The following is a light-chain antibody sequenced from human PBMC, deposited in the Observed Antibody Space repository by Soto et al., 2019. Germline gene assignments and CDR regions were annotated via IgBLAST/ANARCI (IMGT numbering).Light chain of an antibody. CDR3: QQYGSSPRT. CDR2: GAS. J-gene: IGKJ1*01. Sequence: EIWLTQSPGTLSLSPGERATLSCRASQSVTSSYLAWYQLKPGQAPRLLIYGASSRATGIPDRFSGSGSGTDFTLTISRLDPEDFAVYFCQQYGSSPRTFGQGTKVDIK. CDR1: QSVTSSY. V-gene: IGKV3-20*01.